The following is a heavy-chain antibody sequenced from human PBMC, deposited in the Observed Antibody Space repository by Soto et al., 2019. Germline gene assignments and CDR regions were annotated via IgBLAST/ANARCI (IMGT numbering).Heavy chain of an antibody. V-gene: IGHV3-30*18. Sequence: GGSLRLSCAASGFTFSSYGMHWVRQAPGKGLEWVAVISYDGSNKYYADSVKGRFTISRDNPKNTLYLQMNSLRAEDTAVYYCAKSITMVRGVIIKKRGPIDYWGQGTLVTVSS. J-gene: IGHJ4*02. CDR1: GFTFSSYG. CDR2: ISYDGSNK. D-gene: IGHD3-10*01. CDR3: AKSITMVRGVIIKKRGPIDY.